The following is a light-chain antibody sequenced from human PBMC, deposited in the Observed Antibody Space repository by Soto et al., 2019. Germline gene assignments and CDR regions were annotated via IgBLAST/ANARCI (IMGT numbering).Light chain of an antibody. CDR1: QAISNY. CDR2: AAS. V-gene: IGKV1-16*01. J-gene: IGKJ2*01. CDR3: QQYNTFPHT. Sequence: DIQMTQSPSSLTASVGYRVTITCRASQAISNYLGWFQQKPGKAPKSLIYAASLLQTGVPSRFSGSGSGTDFTLTISSLQPEDFATYYCQQYNTFPHTFGQGTQLEMK.